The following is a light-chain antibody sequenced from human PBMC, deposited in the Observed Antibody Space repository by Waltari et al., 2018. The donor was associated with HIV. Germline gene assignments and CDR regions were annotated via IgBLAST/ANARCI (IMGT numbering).Light chain of an antibody. CDR1: SSDVGGYNY. CDR3: SSYTSSSTSVV. CDR2: DVS. J-gene: IGLJ2*01. V-gene: IGLV2-14*01. Sequence: QSALTQPASVSGSPGQSITISCTGTSSDVGGYNYVSWNQQHPGKAPKLMIYDVSNRPSVVSNRFSGSKSGNTASLTISGLQAEDEADYYCSSYTSSSTSVVFGGGTKLTVL.